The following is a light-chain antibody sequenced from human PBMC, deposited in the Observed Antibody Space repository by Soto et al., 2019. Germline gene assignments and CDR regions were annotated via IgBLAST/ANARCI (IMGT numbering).Light chain of an antibody. Sequence: EIVLTQSPGTLSLSPGERATLSCGASQSVTNNYLAWYQQKPGQSPRLLISGASTRATGIPDRFSGSGSGTDFTLTIGSLDPEDFAVYFCQLYGSSVTFGQGTRLEIK. J-gene: IGKJ5*01. CDR2: GAS. CDR1: QSVTNNY. CDR3: QLYGSSVT. V-gene: IGKV3-20*01.